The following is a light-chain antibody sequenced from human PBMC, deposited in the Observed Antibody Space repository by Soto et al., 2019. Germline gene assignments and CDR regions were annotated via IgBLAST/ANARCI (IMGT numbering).Light chain of an antibody. Sequence: QSALTQPASVSGSPGQSITISCTGTSSDVGRYNYVAWYQQHPGVAPKLLIYEVNYRPSGVSNRFSGSKSGNTASLTISGLQTEDEADYYYSSYTGATTLVVFGGGTKLTVL. CDR1: SSDVGRYNY. CDR3: SSYTGATTLVV. CDR2: EVN. V-gene: IGLV2-14*01. J-gene: IGLJ3*02.